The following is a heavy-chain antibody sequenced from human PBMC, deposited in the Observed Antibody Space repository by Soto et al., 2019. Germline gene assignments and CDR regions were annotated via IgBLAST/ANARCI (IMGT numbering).Heavy chain of an antibody. J-gene: IGHJ6*02. CDR2: ISGSGGST. Sequence: SLRLSCAASGFTFSSYAMSWVRQAPGKGLEWVSAISGSGGSTYYADSVKGRFTISRDNSKNTLYLQMNSLRAEDTAVYYCAKGKVVVPAATINYYGMDVWGQGTTVTVSS. D-gene: IGHD2-2*01. CDR3: AKGKVVVPAATINYYGMDV. CDR1: GFTFSSYA. V-gene: IGHV3-23*01.